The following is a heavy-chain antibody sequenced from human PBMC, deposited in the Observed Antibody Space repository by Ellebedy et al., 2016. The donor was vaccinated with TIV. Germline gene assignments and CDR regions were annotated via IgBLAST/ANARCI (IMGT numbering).Heavy chain of an antibody. Sequence: GESLKISXAASGFTFSAYWMHWVCQAPGKGLEWVANIKQDGSEKYYVDSVKGRFTISRDNAKNSLYLQMNSLRAEDTAVYYCARALGGGHCYWGQGTLVTVSS. CDR3: ARALGGGHCY. D-gene: IGHD2-21*02. CDR1: GFTFSAYW. CDR2: IKQDGSEK. V-gene: IGHV3-7*01. J-gene: IGHJ4*02.